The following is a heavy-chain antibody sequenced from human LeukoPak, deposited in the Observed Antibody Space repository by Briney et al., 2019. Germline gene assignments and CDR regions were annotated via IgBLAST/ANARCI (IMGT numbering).Heavy chain of an antibody. CDR2: IWYDGSDK. Sequence: GGSLGHSCAASGFTFSSYGMHWVRQAPGKGLEWVAVIWYDGSDKYYADSVKGRFTISRDNSKNTLYLQMNSLRVEDTAVYYCARVLGDSGWYLGWFDPWGQGTLVTVSS. D-gene: IGHD6-19*01. CDR3: ARVLGDSGWYLGWFDP. J-gene: IGHJ5*02. CDR1: GFTFSSYG. V-gene: IGHV3-33*01.